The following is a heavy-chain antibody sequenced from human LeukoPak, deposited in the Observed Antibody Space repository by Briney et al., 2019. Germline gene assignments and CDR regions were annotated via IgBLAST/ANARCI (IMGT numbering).Heavy chain of an antibody. V-gene: IGHV3-64D*06. CDR2: VSGNGGSI. D-gene: IGHD3-10*01. Sequence: GGSLRLSCSASGFTFSRYAMYWVRQAPGKGLEYVSAVSGNGGSIYYADSVKGRFTISRDNSKNTLYLQMSSLRAEDTAVYYCVKAVYYGSGSYPLFDPWAREPWSPSPQ. J-gene: IGHJ5*02. CDR3: VKAVYYGSGSYPLFDP. CDR1: GFTFSRYA.